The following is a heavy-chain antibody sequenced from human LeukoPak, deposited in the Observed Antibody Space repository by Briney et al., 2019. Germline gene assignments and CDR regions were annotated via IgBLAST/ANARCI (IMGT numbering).Heavy chain of an antibody. V-gene: IGHV3-74*01. D-gene: IGHD6-19*01. CDR3: AKAHNTGYSSAIDY. CDR1: GFSFSGHW. CDR2: ISPTGSTT. Sequence: GGSLRLSCTASGFSFSGHWMHWARQLPGKGLVWVSRISPTGSTTSYADSVKGRFTVSRDNAKNTLYLQVNNLRAEDTAVYYCAKAHNTGYSSAIDYWGQGTLVTVSS. J-gene: IGHJ4*02.